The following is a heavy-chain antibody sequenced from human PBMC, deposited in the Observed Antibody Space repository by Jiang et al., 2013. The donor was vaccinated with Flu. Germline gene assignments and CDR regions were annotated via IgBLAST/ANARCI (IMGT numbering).Heavy chain of an antibody. Sequence: QLVESGGGVVQPGRSLRLSCAASGFTFSSYGMHWVRQAPGKGLEWVAVIWYDGSNKYYADSVKGRFTISRDNSKNTLYLQMNSLRAEDTAVYYCARDHKYYYDSSANDAFDIWGQGTMVTVSS. J-gene: IGHJ3*02. CDR3: ARDHKYYYDSSANDAFDI. CDR2: IWYDGSNK. D-gene: IGHD3-22*01. CDR1: GFTFSSYG. V-gene: IGHV3-33*01.